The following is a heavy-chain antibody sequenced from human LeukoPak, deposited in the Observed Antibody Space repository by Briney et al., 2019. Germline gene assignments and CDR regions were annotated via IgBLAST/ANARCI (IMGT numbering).Heavy chain of an antibody. V-gene: IGHV6-1*01. Sequence: SQTLSLTCAISGDSVSSSSAAWNWIRQSPSRGLEWLGRTYYRSNWNNDYAVSVKSRITIKPDTSKNQFSLHLNSVIPEDTAVYYCARSGGHFDYWGQGTLVTVSS. CDR2: TYYRSNWNN. CDR3: ARSGGHFDY. J-gene: IGHJ4*02. CDR1: GDSVSSSSAA. D-gene: IGHD3-16*01.